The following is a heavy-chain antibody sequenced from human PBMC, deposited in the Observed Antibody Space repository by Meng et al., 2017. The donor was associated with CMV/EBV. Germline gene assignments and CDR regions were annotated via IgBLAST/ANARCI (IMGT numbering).Heavy chain of an antibody. CDR2: IIPILGIA. Sequence: SVKVSCKASGGTFSSYAISWVRQAPGQGLEWMGGIIPILGIANYAQKFQGRVTITADKSTSTAYMELSSLRSEDTAVYYCARFQLPGPHNWFDPWDQGTLVTVSS. CDR3: ARFQLPGPHNWFDP. J-gene: IGHJ5*02. V-gene: IGHV1-69*10. CDR1: GGTFSSYA. D-gene: IGHD2-2*01.